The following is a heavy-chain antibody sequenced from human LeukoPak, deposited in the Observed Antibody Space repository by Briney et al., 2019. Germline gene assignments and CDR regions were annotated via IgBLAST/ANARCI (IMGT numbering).Heavy chain of an antibody. V-gene: IGHV4-34*01. J-gene: IGHJ6*03. CDR2: INHSGST. CDR1: GGSFSGYY. D-gene: IGHD6-19*01. CDR3: ARGESSGWYPYYYYYMDV. Sequence: SETLSLTCAVYGGSFSGYYWSWIRQPPGKGLEWIGEINHSGSTNYNPSLKSRVTISVDTSKNQFSLKLSSVTAADTAVYYCARGESSGWYPYYYYYMDVWGKGTTVTVSS.